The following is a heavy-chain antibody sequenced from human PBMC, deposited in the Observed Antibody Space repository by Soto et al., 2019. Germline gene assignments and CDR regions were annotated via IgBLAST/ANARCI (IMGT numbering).Heavy chain of an antibody. V-gene: IGHV1-18*01. CDR1: GYTFTSYG. CDR2: ISAYNGNT. J-gene: IGHJ6*03. CDR3: ARDGQGELEPTYQYYYYYMDV. D-gene: IGHD1-1*01. Sequence: ASVKVSCKASGYTFTSYGSSWVRQAPGQGLEWMGWISAYNGNTNYAQKLQGRVTMTTDTSTSTAYMELRSLRSDDTAVYYCARDGQGELEPTYQYYYYYMDVWGKGTTVTVSS.